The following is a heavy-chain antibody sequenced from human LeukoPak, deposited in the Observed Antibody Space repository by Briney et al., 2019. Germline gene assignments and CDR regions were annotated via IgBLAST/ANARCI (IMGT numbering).Heavy chain of an antibody. CDR2: INSDGSST. V-gene: IGHV3-74*01. CDR3: ATGYSYGYTSPRYDP. J-gene: IGHJ5*02. D-gene: IGHD5-18*01. Sequence: GGSLRLSCAASGFTFSSYWMHWVRQAPGKGLVWVSRINSDGSSTSYADSVKGRFTISRDNAKNTLYLQMNSLRAEDTGVYYCATGYSYGYTSPRYDPWGQGTLVTVSS. CDR1: GFTFSSYW.